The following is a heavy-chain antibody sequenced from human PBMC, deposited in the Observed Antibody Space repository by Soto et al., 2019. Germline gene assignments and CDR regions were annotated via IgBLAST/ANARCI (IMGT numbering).Heavy chain of an antibody. CDR2: MYYSEST. Sequence: SETLSLTCTVSGGSISTGGYYSSWLRQHPGKGLEWIGYMYYSESTYYNTSLKSRVTISVDTSKIQFSLKLSSVTAADTAVYDCARGRITMVRGVFYYYYGMDVWGQGTTVTVSS. J-gene: IGHJ6*02. D-gene: IGHD3-10*01. CDR3: ARGRITMVRGVFYYYYGMDV. V-gene: IGHV4-31*03. CDR1: GGSISTGGYY.